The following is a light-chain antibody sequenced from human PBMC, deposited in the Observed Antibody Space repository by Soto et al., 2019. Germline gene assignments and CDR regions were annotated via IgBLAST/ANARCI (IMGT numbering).Light chain of an antibody. CDR1: QSVSSNY. J-gene: IGKJ1*01. CDR3: QQQWT. Sequence: IVCSQWRGTLSLSPGERATLSCRASQSVSSNYLAWYQQKPVQPPRLLIYGASNRATGIPDRFSGSGSGTNFTLTISRLEPQDFAVYYCQQQWTFGQGTKVDIK. V-gene: IGKV3-20*01. CDR2: GAS.